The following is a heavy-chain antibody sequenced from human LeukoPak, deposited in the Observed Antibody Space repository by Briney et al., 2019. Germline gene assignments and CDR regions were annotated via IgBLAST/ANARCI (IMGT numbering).Heavy chain of an antibody. CDR2: ISSSGSTI. D-gene: IGHD3-10*02. CDR1: GFTFSSYE. Sequence: GGSLRLSCAASGFTFSSYEMNWVRQAPGKGLEWASYISSSGSTIYYADSVKGRFTISRDNARNSLYLQMNSLRAEDTAVYYCAELGITMIGGVWGKGTTVTISS. V-gene: IGHV3-48*03. CDR3: AELGITMIGGV. J-gene: IGHJ6*03.